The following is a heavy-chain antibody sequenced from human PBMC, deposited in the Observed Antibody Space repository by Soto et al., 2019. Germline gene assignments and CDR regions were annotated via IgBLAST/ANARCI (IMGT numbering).Heavy chain of an antibody. CDR3: TRRYNWNENYFDP. Sequence: SETLSLTCTVSGASISVHSYYWTWIRQPPGKGLEWIGSSYYSGTTYFNPSLKSRATISVDTSKNQFSLRLTSVTAADTAIYYCTRRYNWNENYFDPWGRGALVTVSS. V-gene: IGHV4-39*01. J-gene: IGHJ5*02. D-gene: IGHD1-20*01. CDR1: GASISVHSYY. CDR2: SYYSGTT.